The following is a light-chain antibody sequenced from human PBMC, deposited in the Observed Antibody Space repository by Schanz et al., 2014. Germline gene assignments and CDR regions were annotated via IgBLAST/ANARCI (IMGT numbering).Light chain of an antibody. CDR2: DAS. Sequence: DIQMTQSPSSLSASVGDRVTITCQASQDISNYLNWYQQKPGKAPKLLIYDASNLETGVPSRFSGSGSGTEFTLTITSLQPDDFATYYCQQYSSYSTFGGGTKVEI. CDR1: QDISNY. J-gene: IGKJ4*01. CDR3: QQYSSYST. V-gene: IGKV1-33*01.